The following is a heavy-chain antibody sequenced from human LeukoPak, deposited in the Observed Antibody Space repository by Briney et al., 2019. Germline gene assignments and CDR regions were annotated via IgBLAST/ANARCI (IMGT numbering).Heavy chain of an antibody. J-gene: IGHJ4*02. CDR1: GFTVSDNY. CDR2: INHSGST. D-gene: IGHD1-1*01. CDR3: ARALGVERGY. Sequence: GSLRLSCAASGFTVSDNYMTWVRQAPGKGLEWIGEINHSGSTNYNPSLKSRVTISVDTSKNQLSLKLSSVTAADTAVYYCARALGVERGYWGQGTLVTVSS. V-gene: IGHV4-34*01.